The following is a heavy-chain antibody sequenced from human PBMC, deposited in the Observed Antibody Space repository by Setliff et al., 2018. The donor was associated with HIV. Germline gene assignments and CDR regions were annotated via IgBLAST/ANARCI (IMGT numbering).Heavy chain of an antibody. CDR3: ARAPFYYGSGSYQTFDY. D-gene: IGHD3-10*01. CDR1: GYTFTSYG. V-gene: IGHV1-18*01. CDR2: ISAYNGNT. Sequence: GASVKVSCKASGYTFTSYGISWVRQAPGQGLEWMGWISAYNGNTNYSQKFQGRVTITRDTSASTAYMELSSLRSEDTAVYYCARAPFYYGSGSYQTFDYWGQGTLVTVSS. J-gene: IGHJ4*02.